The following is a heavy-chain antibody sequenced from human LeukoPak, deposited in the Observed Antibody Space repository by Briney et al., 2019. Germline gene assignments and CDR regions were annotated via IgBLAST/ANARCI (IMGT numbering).Heavy chain of an antibody. Sequence: GGSLRLSCAASGFTFSSYAMSWVRQAPGKGLKWVSAISGSGGSTYYADSVKGRFTISRDNSKNTLYLQMNSLRAEDTAVYYCAKVSPSTMIVVVITHAWFDPWGQGTLVTVSS. CDR3: AKVSPSTMIVVVITHAWFDP. J-gene: IGHJ5*02. CDR2: ISGSGGST. V-gene: IGHV3-23*01. CDR1: GFTFSSYA. D-gene: IGHD3-22*01.